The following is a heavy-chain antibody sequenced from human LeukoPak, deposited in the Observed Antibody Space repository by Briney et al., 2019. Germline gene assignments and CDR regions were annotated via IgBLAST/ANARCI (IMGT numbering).Heavy chain of an antibody. CDR2: IYYTGST. J-gene: IGHJ2*01. CDR3: ARYLAAGYFDL. V-gene: IGHV4-59*08. CDR1: GGSIVSYY. Sequence: SETLSLTRTVSGGSIVSYYWSWIRQPPGKGLEWIGYIYYTGSTNYNPSLKSRVTISVDTSKNQFSLKLSSVTAADTAVYYCARYLAAGYFDLWGRGTLVTVSS. D-gene: IGHD6-25*01.